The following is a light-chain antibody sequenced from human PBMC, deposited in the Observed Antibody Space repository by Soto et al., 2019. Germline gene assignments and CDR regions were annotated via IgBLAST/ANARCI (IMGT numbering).Light chain of an antibody. J-gene: IGLJ1*01. CDR2: VVS. CDR1: RREVRGYNC. Sequence: QSVLTQPPSASGCPGQSVSISFPGTRREVRGYNCVSWYHQHPGKAPKLMIYVVSERPSGNPDRFSDSKSINTASLTVYGLQSEDEADYDCSTNADSNNFGFGSGTKVPV. CDR3: STNADSNNFG. V-gene: IGLV2-8*01.